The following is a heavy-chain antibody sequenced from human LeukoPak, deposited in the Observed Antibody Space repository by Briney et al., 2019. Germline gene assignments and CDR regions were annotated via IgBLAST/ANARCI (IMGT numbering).Heavy chain of an antibody. CDR2: INHSGST. Sequence: SETLSLTCAAYGGSFSGYYWSWIRQPPGKGLEWIGEINHSGSTNYNPSLKSRVTISVDTSKNEFSLKLSSVTAADTAVYYCARTNSSGYYLDYWGQGTLVTVSS. CDR1: GGSFSGYY. J-gene: IGHJ4*02. CDR3: ARTNSSGYYLDY. V-gene: IGHV4-34*01. D-gene: IGHD3-22*01.